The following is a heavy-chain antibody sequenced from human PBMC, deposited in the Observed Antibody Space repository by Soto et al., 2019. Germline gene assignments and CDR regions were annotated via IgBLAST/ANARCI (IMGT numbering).Heavy chain of an antibody. Sequence: SVKVSCKASGGTFSSYAISWVRQAPGQGLEWMGGIIPIFGTANYAQKFQGRVTITADESTSTAYMELSSLRSEDTAVYYCARDIEAAAAGWFDPWGQGTLVTVSS. CDR2: IIPIFGTA. CDR3: ARDIEAAAAGWFDP. CDR1: GGTFSSYA. J-gene: IGHJ5*02. D-gene: IGHD6-13*01. V-gene: IGHV1-69*13.